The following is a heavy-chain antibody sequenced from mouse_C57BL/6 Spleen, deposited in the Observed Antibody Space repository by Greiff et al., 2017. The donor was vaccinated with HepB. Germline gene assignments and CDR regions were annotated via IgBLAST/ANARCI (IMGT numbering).Heavy chain of an antibody. Sequence: VQLQQSGPELVKPGASVKISCKASGYSFTGYYMHWVKQSSEKSLEWIGDINPSTGGTSYNQKFKGKATLTVDKSSSPAYMQLKSLTSEDSAVYYCARVATVVATGYFDVWGTGTTVTVSS. V-gene: IGHV1-43*01. CDR1: GYSFTGYY. J-gene: IGHJ1*03. CDR2: INPSTGGT. CDR3: ARVATVVATGYFDV. D-gene: IGHD1-1*01.